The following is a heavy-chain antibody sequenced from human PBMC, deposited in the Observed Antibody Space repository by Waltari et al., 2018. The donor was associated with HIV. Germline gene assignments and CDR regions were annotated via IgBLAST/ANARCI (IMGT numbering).Heavy chain of an antibody. CDR3: ATIPTNPNPDY. V-gene: IGHV1-2*06. CDR1: GYTFTDYY. CDR2: INPNSGDT. D-gene: IGHD2-8*01. Sequence: QVQLVQSGAEVKKPGASVKVSCKASGYTFTDYYIHRVRQAPGQGLECMGRINPNSGDTSYAQKFQGRVTMTRDTSISTAYMDLSRLRSDDTAVYYCATIPTNPNPDYWGQGTLVTVSS. J-gene: IGHJ4*02.